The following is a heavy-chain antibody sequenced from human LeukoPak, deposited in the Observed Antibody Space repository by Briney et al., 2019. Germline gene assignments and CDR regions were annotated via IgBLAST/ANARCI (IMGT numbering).Heavy chain of an antibody. CDR1: GESFSGYY. CDR3: AREDYGSGMRGAFHI. V-gene: IGHV4-34*01. D-gene: IGHD3-10*01. CDR2: INHSGIT. J-gene: IGHJ3*02. Sequence: TSETLSLTCAVYGESFSGYYWSWIRQPPGKGLKWIGEINHSGITNYNPSLKSRVTISLDTSRSQFSLMLSSVTAADTAVYYCAREDYGSGMRGAFHIWGQGTMVTVSS.